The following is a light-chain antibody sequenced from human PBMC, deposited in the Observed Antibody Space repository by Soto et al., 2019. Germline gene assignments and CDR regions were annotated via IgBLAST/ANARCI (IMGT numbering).Light chain of an antibody. CDR2: DAS. CDR3: HHYDNLPPVP. J-gene: IGKJ5*01. CDR1: QDIGKN. V-gene: IGKV1-33*01. Sequence: DIRGTESPSTLSVSVGDRVTITCQASQDIGKNLNWYQQKPGKAPKLLIYDASNLETGVPSRFSGSGSGTDFTFTISRLQPEDIATHYCHHYDNLPPVPSGQGTRLEIK.